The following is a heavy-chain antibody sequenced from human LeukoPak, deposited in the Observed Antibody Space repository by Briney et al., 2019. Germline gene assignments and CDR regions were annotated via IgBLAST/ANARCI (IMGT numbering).Heavy chain of an antibody. CDR3: ARHEWGVTGTSFDP. Sequence: SETLSLTCTVSGGSISSSSYYWGWIRQPPGKGLEWIGSIYYSGSTYYNPSRKSRVTISVYTSKNQFSLKLRSVTAADTAVYYCARHEWGVTGTSFDPWGQGTLVTVSS. CDR1: GGSISSSSYY. D-gene: IGHD1-7*01. J-gene: IGHJ5*02. V-gene: IGHV4-39*01. CDR2: IYYSGST.